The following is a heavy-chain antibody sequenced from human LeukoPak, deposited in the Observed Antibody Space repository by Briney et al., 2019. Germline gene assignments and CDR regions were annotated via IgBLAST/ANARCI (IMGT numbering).Heavy chain of an antibody. CDR3: VCLAAAGQGGFDY. D-gene: IGHD6-13*01. CDR2: ISYDGSNK. V-gene: IGHV3-30-3*01. Sequence: PGRSLRLSCAASGFTFSSYAMHWVRQAPGKGLEWVAVISYDGSNKYYADSVKGRFTISRDNSKNTLYLQMNSLRAEDTAVYYCVCLAAAGQGGFDYWGQGTLVTVSS. CDR1: GFTFSSYA. J-gene: IGHJ4*02.